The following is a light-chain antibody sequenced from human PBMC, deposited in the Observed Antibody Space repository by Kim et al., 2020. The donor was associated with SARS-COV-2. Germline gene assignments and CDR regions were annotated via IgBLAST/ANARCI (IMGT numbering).Light chain of an antibody. CDR1: SSDVGGYNY. CDR3: SSYTSSSTLYVV. CDR2: DVS. J-gene: IGLJ2*01. Sequence: SITISGTGTSSDVGGYNYVSCYQQHPGKAPKLMIYDVSNRPSGVSNRFSGSKSGNTASLTISGLQAEDEADYYCSSYTSSSTLYVVFGGGTQLTVL. V-gene: IGLV2-14*03.